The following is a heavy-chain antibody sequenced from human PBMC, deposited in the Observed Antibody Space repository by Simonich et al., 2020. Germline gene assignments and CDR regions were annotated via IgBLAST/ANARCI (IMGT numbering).Heavy chain of an antibody. D-gene: IGHD6-13*01. V-gene: IGHV4-38-2*01. CDR3: ARVGYSNYYYYGMDV. CDR1: GYSISRGYY. J-gene: IGHJ6*02. Sequence: QVQLQESGPGLVKPSETLSLTCAVSGYSISRGYYWGWIRQPPGKGLEWIGSIYHSGSTYYNPSLKSRVTISGDTSKNQFSLKLSSVTAADTAVYYCARVGYSNYYYYGMDVWGQGTTVTVSS. CDR2: IYHSGST.